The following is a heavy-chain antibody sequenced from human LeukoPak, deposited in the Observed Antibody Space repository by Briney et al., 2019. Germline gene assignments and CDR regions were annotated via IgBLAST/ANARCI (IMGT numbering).Heavy chain of an antibody. V-gene: IGHV3-7*01. J-gene: IGHJ4*02. CDR1: GFTSSSYW. CDR2: IKQDGSEK. CDR3: ARAIRNYYDSSGPEDY. D-gene: IGHD3-22*01. Sequence: GGSLRLSCAASGFTSSSYWMSWVRQAPGKGLEWVANIKQDGSEKYYVDSVKGRFTISRDNAKNSLYLQMNSLRAEDTAVYYCARAIRNYYDSSGPEDYWGQGTLVTVSS.